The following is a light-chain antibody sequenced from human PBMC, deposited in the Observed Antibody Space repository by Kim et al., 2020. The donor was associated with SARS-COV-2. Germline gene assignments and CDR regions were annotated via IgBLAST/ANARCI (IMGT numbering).Light chain of an antibody. V-gene: IGKV3-11*01. Sequence: EIVLTQSPATLSLSPGERATLSCRASQSVSSYLAWYQQKPGQAPRLLIYDASNRATGIPARFSGSGSGTDFTLTISSLEPEDFAVYYCQQRSNWPPYTFGQVTNLEIK. CDR2: DAS. J-gene: IGKJ2*01. CDR3: QQRSNWPPYT. CDR1: QSVSSY.